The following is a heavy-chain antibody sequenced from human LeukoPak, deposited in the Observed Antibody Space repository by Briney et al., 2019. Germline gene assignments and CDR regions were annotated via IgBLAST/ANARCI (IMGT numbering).Heavy chain of an antibody. Sequence: ASVKVSCKASGYTFTSYYMDWVRQAPGQGLEWMGIINPSGGSTRYAQKFQGRVTMTRDMSTSTVYMELSSLRSEDTAVYYCASLAGGNSESSDAFDIWGQGTMVTVSS. J-gene: IGHJ3*02. V-gene: IGHV1-46*01. CDR3: ASLAGGNSESSDAFDI. CDR2: INPSGGST. CDR1: GYTFTSYY. D-gene: IGHD4-23*01.